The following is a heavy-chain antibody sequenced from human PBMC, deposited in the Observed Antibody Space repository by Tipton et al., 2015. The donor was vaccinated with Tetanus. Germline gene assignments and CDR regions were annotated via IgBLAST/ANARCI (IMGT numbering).Heavy chain of an antibody. CDR3: AREQKIQQWLVDYYYYGMDV. V-gene: IGHV1-69*01. J-gene: IGHJ6*02. CDR1: GDTFNNFA. CDR2: IIPIFNSA. Sequence: QSGPEVKKPGSSVKVSCKASGDTFNNFAFNWVRQAPGQGLEWMGQIIPIFNSANHAQKFQGRVTITADESTRTAYMELSSLRSEDTAVYYCAREQKIQQWLVDYYYYGMDVWGQGTTVTVSS. D-gene: IGHD6-19*01.